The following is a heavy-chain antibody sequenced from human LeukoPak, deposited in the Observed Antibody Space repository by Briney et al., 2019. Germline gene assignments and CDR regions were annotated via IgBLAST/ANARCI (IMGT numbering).Heavy chain of an antibody. V-gene: IGHV3-74*01. CDR2: IKPDGSST. CDR3: ESTIGAPATY. J-gene: IGHJ4*02. Sequence: PGGSLRLSCVASGFTFSSKWMHWVRQAPGKGLVWVSTIKPDGSSTTYADSVKGRFTISRDNAKNTLNLQMNSLRAEDTAVYYCESTIGAPATYWGQGILVTVSS. D-gene: IGHD5-12*01. CDR1: GFTFSSKW.